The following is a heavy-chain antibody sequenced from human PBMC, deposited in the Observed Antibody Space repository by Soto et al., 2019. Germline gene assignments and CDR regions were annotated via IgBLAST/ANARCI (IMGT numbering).Heavy chain of an antibody. J-gene: IGHJ4*02. CDR2: IKSDGTTT. CDR1: GFNFSSYW. V-gene: IGHV3-74*01. D-gene: IGHD1-26*01. Sequence: EVHLVESGGDLVQPGGSLRLSCTTAGFNFSSYWVNWVHQAPGKGVEWVSRIKSDGTTTDYADSVKGRFTISRDNGKRTVYLEMNSLRADDTAVYYCTRNAGGRFYGGFDNWGQGTLVIVSS. CDR3: TRNAGGRFYGGFDN.